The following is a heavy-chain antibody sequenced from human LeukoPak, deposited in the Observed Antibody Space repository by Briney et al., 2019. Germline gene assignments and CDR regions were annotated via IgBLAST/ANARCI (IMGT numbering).Heavy chain of an antibody. CDR1: GYRFTSYW. Sequence: ESLKISCQGSGYRFTSYWIGWVRQMPGKGLEWMGIIYPGDSDTRYNPSFQGQVTISADKSINTAYLHWSSLQASDTAMYYCAIAGDPSTSCYRCFGNWGQGTLVTVSS. CDR2: IYPGDSDT. CDR3: AIAGDPSTSCYRCFGN. J-gene: IGHJ4*02. V-gene: IGHV5-51*01. D-gene: IGHD2-2*02.